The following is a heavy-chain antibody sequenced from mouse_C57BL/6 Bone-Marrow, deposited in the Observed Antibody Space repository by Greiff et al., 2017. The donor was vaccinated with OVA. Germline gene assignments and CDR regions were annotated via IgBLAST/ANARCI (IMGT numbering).Heavy chain of an antibody. Sequence: QLQQSGAELVKPGASVKLSCKASGYTFTSYWITWVKQRPGQGLEWIGDIYPGSGSTNYNEKFKSKATLTVDTSSSTAYMQLSSLTSEDSAVYYCARRNYYGSSHWYFDVWGTGTTVTVSS. J-gene: IGHJ1*03. CDR1: GYTFTSYW. CDR2: IYPGSGST. V-gene: IGHV1-55*01. D-gene: IGHD1-1*01. CDR3: ARRNYYGSSHWYFDV.